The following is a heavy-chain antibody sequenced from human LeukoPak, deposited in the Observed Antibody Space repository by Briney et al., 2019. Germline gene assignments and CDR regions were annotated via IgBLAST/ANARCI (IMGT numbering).Heavy chain of an antibody. CDR2: INHSGST. D-gene: IGHD3-22*01. V-gene: IGHV4-34*01. CDR1: GGSFSGYY. CDR3: ARTNYYDSSGYRYYYYYYYMDV. J-gene: IGHJ6*03. Sequence: KPSETLSLTCAVYGGSFSGYYWSWIRQPPGKGLEWIGEINHSGSTNYNPSLKSRVTISVDTSKNQFSLKLSSVTAADTAVYYCARTNYYDSSGYRYYYYYYYMDVWGKGTTVTVSS.